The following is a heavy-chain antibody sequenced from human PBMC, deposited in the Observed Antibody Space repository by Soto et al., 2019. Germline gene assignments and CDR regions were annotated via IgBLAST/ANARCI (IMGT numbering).Heavy chain of an antibody. J-gene: IGHJ3*02. V-gene: IGHV4-59*08. CDR2: IYYSGST. CDR1: GGSISSYY. D-gene: IGHD3-10*01. CDR3: ARRYGGAFDI. Sequence: SETLSLTCTVSGGSISSYYWSWIRQPPGKGLEWIGYIYYSGSTNYNPSLKSRVTISVDTSKNQFSLKLSPVTAADTAVYYCARRYGGAFDIWGQGTMVTVSS.